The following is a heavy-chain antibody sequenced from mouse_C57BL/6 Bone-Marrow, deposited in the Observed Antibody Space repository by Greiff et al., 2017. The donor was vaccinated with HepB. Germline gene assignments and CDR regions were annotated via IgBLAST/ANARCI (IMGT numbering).Heavy chain of an antibody. J-gene: IGHJ2*01. CDR2: IYPRSGNT. CDR3: ARELYYYRAYFDY. D-gene: IGHD1-1*01. CDR1: GYTFTSYG. Sequence: VQLQQSGAELARPGASVKLSCKASGYTFTSYGISWVKQRTGQGLEWIGEIYPRSGNTYYNEKFKGKATLTADKSSSKAYMELRSLTSEDSAVYFCARELYYYRAYFDYWGQVTTLTVSS. V-gene: IGHV1-81*01.